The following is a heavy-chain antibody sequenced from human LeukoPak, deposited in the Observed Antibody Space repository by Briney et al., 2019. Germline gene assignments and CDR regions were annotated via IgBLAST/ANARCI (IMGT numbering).Heavy chain of an antibody. CDR2: INHSGST. Sequence: SETLSLTCAVYGGSFSGYYWSWIRQPPGKGLEWIGEINHSGSTNSNPSLKSRDNISGDTSKYQFSLKLSSVPAADTAVYYCARGFRTLGDDQWLQEVGGDFDYWGQGTLVTVSS. J-gene: IGHJ4*02. V-gene: IGHV4-34*01. CDR1: GGSFSGYY. CDR3: ARGFRTLGDDQWLQEVGGDFDY. D-gene: IGHD6-19*01.